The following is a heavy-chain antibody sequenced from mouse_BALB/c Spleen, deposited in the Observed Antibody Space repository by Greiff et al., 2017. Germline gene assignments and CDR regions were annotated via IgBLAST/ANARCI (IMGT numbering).Heavy chain of an antibody. CDR3: ARGSSIIDY. CDR1: GYSITSDYA. J-gene: IGHJ2*01. Sequence: ESGPGLVKPSQSLSLTCTVTGYSITSDYAWNWIRQFPGNKLEWMGYISYSGSTSYNPSLKSRISITRDTSKNQFFLQLNSVTTEDTATYYCARGSSIIDYWGQGTTLTVSS. CDR2: ISYSGST. D-gene: IGHD1-1*01. V-gene: IGHV3-2*02.